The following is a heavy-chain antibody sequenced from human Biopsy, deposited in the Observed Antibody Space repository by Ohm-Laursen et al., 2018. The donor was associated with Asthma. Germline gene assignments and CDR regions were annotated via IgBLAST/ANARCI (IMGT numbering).Heavy chain of an antibody. D-gene: IGHD4-23*01. CDR2: IRPIFGTA. Sequence: SSVKVSCKASGGTFDTYAISWLRQAPGQGLEWMGGIRPIFGTADYAQKLQARVTISADESTSTVYMELSSLRSEDTAVYYCARAIHGGNSDRLDFYYYGLDIWGQGTTVTVSS. CDR3: ARAIHGGNSDRLDFYYYGLDI. V-gene: IGHV1-69*01. CDR1: GGTFDTYA. J-gene: IGHJ6*02.